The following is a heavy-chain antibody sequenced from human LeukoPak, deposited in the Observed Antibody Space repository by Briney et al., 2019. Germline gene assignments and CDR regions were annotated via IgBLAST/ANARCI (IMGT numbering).Heavy chain of an antibody. CDR2: IYYSGST. Sequence: PSETLSLTCTVSGGSISSSSYYWGWIRQPPGKGLEWIGSIYYSGSTYYNPSLKSRVTISVDTSKNQFSLKLSSVTAADTAVYYCARSALSGTGYFDYWGQGTLVTVSS. J-gene: IGHJ4*02. CDR3: ARSALSGTGYFDY. V-gene: IGHV4-39*01. CDR1: GGSISSSSYY. D-gene: IGHD1-1*01.